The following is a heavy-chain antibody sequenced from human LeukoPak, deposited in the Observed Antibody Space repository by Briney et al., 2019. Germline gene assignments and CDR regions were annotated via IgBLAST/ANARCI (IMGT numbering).Heavy chain of an antibody. V-gene: IGHV4-34*01. Sequence: SETLSLTCAVYGGSFSGYYWSWIRQPPGKGLEWIGSIYYSGSTYYNPSLKSRVTISVDTSKNQFSLKLSSVTAADTAVYYCARDSRGYVPNFDYWGQGTLVTVSS. D-gene: IGHD5-12*01. J-gene: IGHJ4*02. CDR2: IYYSGST. CDR1: GGSFSGYY. CDR3: ARDSRGYVPNFDY.